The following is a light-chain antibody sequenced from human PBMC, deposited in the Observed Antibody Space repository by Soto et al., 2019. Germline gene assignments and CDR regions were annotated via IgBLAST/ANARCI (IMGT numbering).Light chain of an antibody. CDR3: SSYTSSSTFGV. V-gene: IGLV2-14*01. CDR2: DVS. J-gene: IGLJ1*01. Sequence: QSALTQPASVSGSPGQSITISCTGTSSDVGGYNYVSWYQQHPGKAPKLMIYDVSNRPSGVSNRFSGSKPGNTASLTISGLQAEDEADYYCSSYTSSSTFGVFGTG. CDR1: SSDVGGYNY.